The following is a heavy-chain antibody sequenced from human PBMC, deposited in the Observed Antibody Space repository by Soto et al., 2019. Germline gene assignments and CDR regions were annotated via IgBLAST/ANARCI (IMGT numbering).Heavy chain of an antibody. Sequence: QVQLVQSGGEVKKPGASVEVSCRTSGYMFTTYGMSWVRQAPGQGLEWMAWISAYNGNKKYAQKFQGRVTMTTDTSTSTVSMELRTLTSDDTGTYFCARTGGGMAARPVEYWGQGTLVTVSS. D-gene: IGHD6-6*01. J-gene: IGHJ4*02. V-gene: IGHV1-18*04. CDR1: GYMFTTYG. CDR2: ISAYNGNK. CDR3: ARTGGGMAARPVEY.